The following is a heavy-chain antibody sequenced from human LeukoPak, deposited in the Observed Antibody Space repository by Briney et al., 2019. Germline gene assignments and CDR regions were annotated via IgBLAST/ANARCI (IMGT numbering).Heavy chain of an antibody. Sequence: SETLSLTCTVSGASISSQFWNWVRQPPGKRPEYIGYMSYSGNTNYNPSLKSRVTISLDTSKNQFSLKLTSLTAADTAVYYCARCSSGSNWFDAWGPGILVTVSS. D-gene: IGHD3-10*02. CDR2: MSYSGNT. CDR3: ARCSSGSNWFDA. J-gene: IGHJ5*02. CDR1: GASISSQF. V-gene: IGHV4-59*11.